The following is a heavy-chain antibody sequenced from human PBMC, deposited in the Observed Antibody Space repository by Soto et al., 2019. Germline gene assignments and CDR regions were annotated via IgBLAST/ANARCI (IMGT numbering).Heavy chain of an antibody. Sequence: SETLSLTCTVSGGSISSGDYYWSWIRQPPGKGLEWIGYIYYSGSTYYNPSLKSRVTISVDTSKNQFSLKLSSVTAADTAVYYCASDNILGILHGGMDVCGQGTTVTLSS. J-gene: IGHJ6*02. CDR2: IYYSGST. CDR1: GGSISSGDYY. CDR3: ASDNILGILHGGMDV. V-gene: IGHV4-30-4*01.